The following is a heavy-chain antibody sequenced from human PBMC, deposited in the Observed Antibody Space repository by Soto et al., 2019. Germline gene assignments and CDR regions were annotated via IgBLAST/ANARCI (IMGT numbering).Heavy chain of an antibody. J-gene: IGHJ5*02. CDR3: ARGGHEGWFDP. V-gene: IGHV3-33*01. Sequence: QVQLVESGGGVVQPGRSLRLSCAASGFTFTTYGFHWVRQAPGKGLEWVALLWSDGSNRYYADSVKGRFTISRDNFKNTLYLQMNSMRAEDTAVYSCARGGHEGWFDPWGQGTLVTVSS. D-gene: IGHD3-16*01. CDR2: LWSDGSNR. CDR1: GFTFTTYG.